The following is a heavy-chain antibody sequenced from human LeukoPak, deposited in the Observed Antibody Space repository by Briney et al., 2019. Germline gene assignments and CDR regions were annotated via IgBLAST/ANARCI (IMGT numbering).Heavy chain of an antibody. CDR3: ARDTKRGYSYGTNYYYYYMDV. V-gene: IGHV1-18*01. D-gene: IGHD5-18*01. Sequence: GASVKVSCKASGYTFTSYGISWVRQAPGQGLEWMGWSSAYNGNTNYAQKLQGKVTMTTDTSTSTAYMELRSLRSDDTAVYYCARDTKRGYSYGTNYYYYYMDVWGKGTTVTVSS. CDR1: GYTFTSYG. J-gene: IGHJ6*03. CDR2: SSAYNGNT.